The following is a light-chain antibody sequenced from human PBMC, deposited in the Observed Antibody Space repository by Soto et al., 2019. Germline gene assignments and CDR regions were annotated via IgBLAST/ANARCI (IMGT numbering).Light chain of an antibody. V-gene: IGLV4-69*01. CDR2: LNSDGSH. J-gene: IGLJ3*02. CDR3: QTWGTGIWV. CDR1: SGHSSSA. Sequence: QLVLTQSPSASASLGASVKLTCTLSSGHSSSAIAWHQQQPEKGPRYLMRLNSDGSHTKGDGIPDRFSGSSSGAERYLTISSLQSEDEADYYCQTWGTGIWVFGGGTKVTVL.